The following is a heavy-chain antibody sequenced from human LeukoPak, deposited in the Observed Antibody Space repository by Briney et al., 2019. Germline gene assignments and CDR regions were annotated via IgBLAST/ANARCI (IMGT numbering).Heavy chain of an antibody. CDR2: IYHTGIT. J-gene: IGHJ3*02. V-gene: IGHV4-59*12. CDR3: ATRGDYSDTSGNSYDALDI. D-gene: IGHD3-22*01. CDR1: WGYYY. Sequence: SETLSLTCTVSWGYYYWSWIRQPPGTGLEWIGYIYHTGITNYIPSLRSRVTISADPSKSQFSLKLTSVTAADTAVYYCATRGDYSDTSGNSYDALDIWGQGTMVTVSS.